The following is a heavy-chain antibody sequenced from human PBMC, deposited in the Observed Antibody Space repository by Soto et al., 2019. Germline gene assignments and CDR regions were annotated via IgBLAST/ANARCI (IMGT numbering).Heavy chain of an antibody. CDR3: ARQGVVVVPAAYGGNWFDP. V-gene: IGHV1-69*13. J-gene: IGHJ5*02. CDR2: IIPIFGTA. Sequence: SVKVSFKASGGTFSSYAISWLRQAPGQGLEWMGGIIPIFGTANYAQKFQGRVTITADESTSTAYMELSSLRSEDTAVYYCARQGVVVVPAAYGGNWFDPWGQGTLVTVSS. D-gene: IGHD2-2*01. CDR1: GGTFSSYA.